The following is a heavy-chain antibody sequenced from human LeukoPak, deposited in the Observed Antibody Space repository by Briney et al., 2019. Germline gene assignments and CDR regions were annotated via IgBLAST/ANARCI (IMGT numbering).Heavy chain of an antibody. J-gene: IGHJ4*02. CDR3: ARRGPSDASTSYFFDY. V-gene: IGHV4-39*01. CDR2: IYYSGSP. Sequence: SETLSLTCTVSGDSIRSGPYYWGWIRQPPGMGLEWIVCIYYSGSPYYNPSLKSRVTMSADTAKNQFSLKVTFVTAADTAVYYCARRGPSDASTSYFFDYWGQGILVTVSS. D-gene: IGHD2-2*01. CDR1: GDSIRSGPYY.